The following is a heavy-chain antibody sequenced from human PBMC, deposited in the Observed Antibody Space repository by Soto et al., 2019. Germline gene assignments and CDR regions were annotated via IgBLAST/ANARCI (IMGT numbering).Heavy chain of an antibody. Sequence: SETLSLTCAVSGGSISSGGYSWSWIRQPPGKGLEWIGYIYHSGSTYYNPSLKSRVTISVDRSKNQFSLKLSSVTAADTAVYYCARGDYGRRAEYFQHWGQGTLVTVPQ. CDR3: ARGDYGRRAEYFQH. J-gene: IGHJ1*01. D-gene: IGHD3-16*01. CDR2: IYHSGST. V-gene: IGHV4-30-2*01. CDR1: GGSISSGGYS.